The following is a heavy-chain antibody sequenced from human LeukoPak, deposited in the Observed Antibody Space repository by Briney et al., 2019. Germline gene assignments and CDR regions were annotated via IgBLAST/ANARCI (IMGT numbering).Heavy chain of an antibody. CDR1: GGTFSNFA. V-gene: IGHV1-18*01. J-gene: IGHJ4*02. Sequence: ASVKVSCKASGGTFSNFAFNWVRQAPGQGLEWMGWISAYNGNTNYAQKLQSRVTMTTDTSTSTAYMELRSLRSDDTAVYYCAREDTTVALFDYWGQGTLVTVSS. CDR2: ISAYNGNT. CDR3: AREDTTVALFDY. D-gene: IGHD4-23*01.